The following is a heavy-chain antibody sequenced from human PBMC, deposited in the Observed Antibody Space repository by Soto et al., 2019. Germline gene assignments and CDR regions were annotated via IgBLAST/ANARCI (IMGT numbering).Heavy chain of an antibody. CDR3: ARSPRSSPYFDY. Sequence: PGESLKISCQCSGYTFSNFWIAWVRQLPGKGLEWMGIIYPGDYTTRYSPSFHGKVTISADRSIGTAYLQWSSLEASDSAFYFCARSPRSSPYFDYWGQGALVTVSS. CDR2: IYPGDYTT. V-gene: IGHV5-51*01. CDR1: GYTFSNFW. J-gene: IGHJ4*02. D-gene: IGHD6-13*01.